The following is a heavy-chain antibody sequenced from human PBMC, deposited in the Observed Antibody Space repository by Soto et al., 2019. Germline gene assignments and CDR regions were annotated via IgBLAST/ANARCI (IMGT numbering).Heavy chain of an antibody. V-gene: IGHV1-18*04. CDR3: ARXWGLGSGYYTYYYGMDV. CDR1: GYTFTSYG. Sequence: GASVKVSCKASGYTFTSYGISWVRQAPGQGLEWMGWISAYNGNTNYAQKLQGRVTMTTDTSTSTAYMELRSLRSDDTAVYYCARXWGLGSGYYTYYYGMDVWGQGTTVTVSS. CDR2: ISAYNGNT. J-gene: IGHJ6*02. D-gene: IGHD3-3*01.